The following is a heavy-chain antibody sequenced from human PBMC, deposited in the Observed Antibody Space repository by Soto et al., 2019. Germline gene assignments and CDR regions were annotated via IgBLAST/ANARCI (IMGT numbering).Heavy chain of an antibody. D-gene: IGHD4-17*01. CDR2: ISYDGSNK. CDR3: AKTDYGDPIDY. J-gene: IGHJ4*02. V-gene: IGHV3-30*18. CDR1: GFTFSSYG. Sequence: HPGGSLRLSCAASGFTFSSYGMHWVRQAPGKGLEWVAVISYDGSNKYYADSVKGRFTISRDNSKNTLYLQMNSLRAEGTAVYYCAKTDYGDPIDYWGQGTLVTVSS.